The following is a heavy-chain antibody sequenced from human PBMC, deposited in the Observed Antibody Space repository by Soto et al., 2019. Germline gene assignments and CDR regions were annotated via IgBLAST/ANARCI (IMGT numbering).Heavy chain of an antibody. Sequence: QVQLVASGGGVVQPGGSLRLSCAASGFTFSSYAMHWVRQAPGKGLEWVAVISYDGRHKYYADSVKGRFTISRDNSKNTLYLQMTSLRAEDTAVYYCARGAEWELLGGFGYWGQGTLVTFCS. V-gene: IGHV3-30*04. CDR3: ARGAEWELLGGFGY. J-gene: IGHJ4*02. D-gene: IGHD1-26*01. CDR2: ISYDGRHK. CDR1: GFTFSSYA.